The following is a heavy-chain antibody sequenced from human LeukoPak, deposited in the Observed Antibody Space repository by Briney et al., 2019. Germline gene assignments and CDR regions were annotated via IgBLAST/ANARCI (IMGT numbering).Heavy chain of an antibody. D-gene: IGHD2-2*01. CDR2: INPGNGNT. CDR3: ARGCTSCQRNFDY. V-gene: IGHV1-3*01. CDR1: GYSFTSYA. J-gene: IGHJ4*02. Sequence: ASVKVSCKASGYSFTSYAIHWVRQAPGQRFEWMGWINPGNGNTKYSQSFQGRVAITRDTSANTAYMELTSLTFEGTAVYYCARGCTSCQRNFDYWGQGTLVTVSS.